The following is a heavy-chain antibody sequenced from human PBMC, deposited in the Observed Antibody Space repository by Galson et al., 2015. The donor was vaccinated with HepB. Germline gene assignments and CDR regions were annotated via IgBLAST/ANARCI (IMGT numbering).Heavy chain of an antibody. D-gene: IGHD5-18*01. V-gene: IGHV1-2*02. Sequence: SVKVSCKASGYTFTAYYIQWVRQAPGQGLEWMGWINPNSGVTRYADKFQGGVTITRDTSITTAYLELRRLKSDDTAVYYCATALRGNNYGRDYHGMDVWGQGTTVTVSS. CDR2: INPNSGVT. CDR1: GYTFTAYY. J-gene: IGHJ6*02. CDR3: ATALRGNNYGRDYHGMDV.